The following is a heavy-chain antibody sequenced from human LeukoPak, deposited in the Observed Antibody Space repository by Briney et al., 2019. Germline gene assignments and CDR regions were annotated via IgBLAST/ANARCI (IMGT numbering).Heavy chain of an antibody. CDR1: GGSFSGYY. D-gene: IGHD3-22*01. Sequence: SETLSLTCAVYGGSFSGYYWSWIRQPPGKGLEWIGEINHSGSTNYNPSLKSRVTISVDTSKNQFSLKLSSVTAADTAVYYCARGPQDYYYGSSGYGYWGQGTLVTVSS. CDR2: INHSGST. CDR3: ARGPQDYYYGSSGYGY. V-gene: IGHV4-34*01. J-gene: IGHJ4*02.